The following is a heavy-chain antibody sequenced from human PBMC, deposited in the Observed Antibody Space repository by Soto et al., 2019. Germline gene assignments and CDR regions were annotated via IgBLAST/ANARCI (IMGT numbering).Heavy chain of an antibody. V-gene: IGHV1-69*13. CDR2: IIPIFGTA. Sequence: ASVKVSCKASGGTFSSYAISWVRQAPGQGLEWMGGIIPIFGTANYAQKFQGRVTITADESTSTAYMELSSLRSEDTAVYYCARGRDGYKSEYFQHWGQGTLVTVSS. D-gene: IGHD5-12*01. CDR3: ARGRDGYKSEYFQH. J-gene: IGHJ1*01. CDR1: GGTFSSYA.